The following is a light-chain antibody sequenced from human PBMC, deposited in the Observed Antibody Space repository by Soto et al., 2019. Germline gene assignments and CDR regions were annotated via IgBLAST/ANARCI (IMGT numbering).Light chain of an antibody. J-gene: IGKJ3*01. CDR1: QSISTF. V-gene: IGKV1-39*01. CDR3: QQSDSTPFT. CDR2: AAS. Sequence: DIQMTQSPSSLSASVGDRVTITCRASQSISTFLNWYQQKPGKAPNLLIYAASSLQSGVPSRFSGSGSGTHFTLTISSLHPEDFATYYCQQSDSTPFTFGPGTKVDMK.